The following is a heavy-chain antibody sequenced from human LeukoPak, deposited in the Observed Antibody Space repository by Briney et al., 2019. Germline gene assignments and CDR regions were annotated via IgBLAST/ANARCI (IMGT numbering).Heavy chain of an antibody. D-gene: IGHD5-12*01. CDR1: GYTFTGYY. J-gene: IGHJ4*02. V-gene: IGHV1-2*04. CDR3: ARATAVATMKAFDY. Sequence: ASVRVSCKASGYTFTGYYMHWVRQAPGQGLEWMGWINPNSGGTNYAQKFQGWVTMTRDTSISTAYMELSRPRSDDTAVYYCARATAVATMKAFDYWGQGTLVTVSS. CDR2: INPNSGGT.